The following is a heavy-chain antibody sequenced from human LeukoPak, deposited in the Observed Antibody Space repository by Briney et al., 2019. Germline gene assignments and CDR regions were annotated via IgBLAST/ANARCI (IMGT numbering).Heavy chain of an antibody. CDR1: GDSISNYY. J-gene: IGHJ4*02. CDR2: IYYSEST. V-gene: IGHV4-59*01. CDR3: ARGRCRNSGCRPYFDY. Sequence: MSSETLSLTCTVSGDSISNYYWSWIRQPPGKGLEWIGYIYYSESTNYNPSLKSRVTISTDTSKSQFSLNLRSVTAEDTGIYYCARGRCRNSGCRPYFDYWGQGTQVTASS. D-gene: IGHD2/OR15-2a*01.